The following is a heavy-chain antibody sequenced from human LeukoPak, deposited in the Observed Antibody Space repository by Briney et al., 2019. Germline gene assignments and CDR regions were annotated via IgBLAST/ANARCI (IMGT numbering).Heavy chain of an antibody. V-gene: IGHV3-23*01. D-gene: IGHD3-10*01. Sequence: PGGSLRLSCAASGFTFSSYAMSWVRQAPGKGLEWVSAISGSGGSTYYADSVKGRFTISRDNSKNTLYLQMNSLRAEDTAVYYCATGSRYGSGSYQGDDAFDIWGQGTMVTVSS. CDR1: GFTFSSYA. CDR2: ISGSGGST. J-gene: IGHJ3*02. CDR3: ATGSRYGSGSYQGDDAFDI.